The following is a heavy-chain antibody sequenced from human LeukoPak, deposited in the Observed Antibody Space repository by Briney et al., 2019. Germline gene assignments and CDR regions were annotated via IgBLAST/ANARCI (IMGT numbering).Heavy chain of an antibody. J-gene: IGHJ4*02. D-gene: IGHD6-19*01. CDR1: GGSISSYY. CDR2: IYCSGST. CDR3: ARVTSGWTRFDY. Sequence: SETLSLTCTVSGGSISSYYWSWIRQPQGEGLEWIGYIYCSGSTNYNPSLKSRVTISIDTSKNQFSLKLSSVTAADTAVYYCARVTSGWTRFDYWDQGTLVTVSS. V-gene: IGHV4-59*01.